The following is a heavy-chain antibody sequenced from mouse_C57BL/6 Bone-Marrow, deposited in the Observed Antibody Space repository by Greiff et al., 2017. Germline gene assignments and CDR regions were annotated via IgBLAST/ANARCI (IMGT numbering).Heavy chain of an antibody. CDR3: ARHEDKDSSGDWYFDV. CDR1: GYTFTEYT. Sequence: VQLQESGAELVKPGASVKLSCKASGYTFTEYTIHWVKQRSGQGLEWIGWFYPGSGSIKYNEKFKDKATLTADKSSSTVYMEISRLTSEDSAVYFCARHEDKDSSGDWYFDVWGTGTTVTVSS. J-gene: IGHJ1*03. V-gene: IGHV1-62-2*01. CDR2: FYPGSGSI. D-gene: IGHD3-2*02.